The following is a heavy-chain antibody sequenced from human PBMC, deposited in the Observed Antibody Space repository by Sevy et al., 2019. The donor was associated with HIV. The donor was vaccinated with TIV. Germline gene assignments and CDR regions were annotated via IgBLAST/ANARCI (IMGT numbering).Heavy chain of an antibody. J-gene: IGHJ4*02. V-gene: IGHV3-23*01. Sequence: WGSLRLSCAASRFTLRSYAMSWVRQAPGKGLEWVSAISGSGVSTYYADSVKGRFTISRDNSKNTLYLQMNSLRAEDTAVYYCAKDVRYDSSGYFDYWGQGILVTVSS. CDR1: RFTLRSYA. CDR2: ISGSGVST. CDR3: AKDVRYDSSGYFDY. D-gene: IGHD3-22*01.